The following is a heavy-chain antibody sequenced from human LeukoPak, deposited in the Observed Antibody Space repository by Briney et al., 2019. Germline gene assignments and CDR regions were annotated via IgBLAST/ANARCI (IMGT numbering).Heavy chain of an antibody. V-gene: IGHV3-23*01. CDR1: GFGFSSYA. CDR3: ARDLTVGPTTDYFDY. CDR2: ITGSGGRT. J-gene: IGHJ4*02. D-gene: IGHD1-26*01. Sequence: PGGSLRLSCAVSGFGFSSYAMSWVRRAPGKGLEWVSAITGSGGRTYYADSVKGRFTISRDNSKNTLYLQMNSLRAEDTAVYYCARDLTVGPTTDYFDYWGQGTLVTVSS.